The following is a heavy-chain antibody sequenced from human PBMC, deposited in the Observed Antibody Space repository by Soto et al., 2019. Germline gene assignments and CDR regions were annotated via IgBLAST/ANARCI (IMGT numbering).Heavy chain of an antibody. J-gene: IGHJ4*02. V-gene: IGHV3-64D*06. CDR1: GFTFSSYA. D-gene: IGHD3-22*01. CDR2: ISSNGGST. Sequence: GALRVSCSASGFTFSSYAMHWVRQAPGKGLEYVSAISSNGGSTYYADSVKGRFTISRDNSKNTLYLQMSSLRAEDTAVYYCVKDQEKISSGYYHGYFDYWGQGTLVTVSS. CDR3: VKDQEKISSGYYHGYFDY.